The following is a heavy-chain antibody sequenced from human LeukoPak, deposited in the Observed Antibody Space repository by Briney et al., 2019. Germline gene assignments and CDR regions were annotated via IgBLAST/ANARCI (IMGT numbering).Heavy chain of an antibody. V-gene: IGHV3-74*01. CDR2: INSDGSST. CDR3: ATKRGSGSYLIDY. J-gene: IGHJ4*02. Sequence: GGSLRLSCAASGFTFGSYWMHWVRQAPGKGLVWVSRINSDGSSTRYADSVKGRFTISRDNAKNTLYLQMNSLRAEDTAVYYCATKRGSGSYLIDYWGQGTLVTVSS. D-gene: IGHD3-10*01. CDR1: GFTFGSYW.